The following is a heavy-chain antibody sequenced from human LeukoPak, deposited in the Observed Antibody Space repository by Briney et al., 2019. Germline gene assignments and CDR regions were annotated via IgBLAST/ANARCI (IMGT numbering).Heavy chain of an antibody. J-gene: IGHJ6*03. CDR2: IYYSGST. Sequence: SETLSLTCTVSGGSISSNYWGWIRQPPGKGLEWIGSIYYSGSTYYNPSLKSRVTISVDTSKNQFSLKLSSVTPEDTAVYYCARQWLVRPDNYYYYYMGVWGKGTTVTISS. V-gene: IGHV4-39*07. D-gene: IGHD6-19*01. CDR3: ARQWLVRPDNYYYYYMGV. CDR1: GGSISSNY.